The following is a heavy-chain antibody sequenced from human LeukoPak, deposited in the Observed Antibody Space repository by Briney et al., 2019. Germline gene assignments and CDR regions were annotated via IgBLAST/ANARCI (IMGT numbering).Heavy chain of an antibody. J-gene: IGHJ4*02. CDR2: TSSSGSTI. CDR3: ARDPDYYDSSGYYYGVDY. D-gene: IGHD3-22*01. Sequence: GGSLRLSCAASGFTFSGYEMNWVRQAPGKGLEWASYTSSSGSTIYYADSVKGRFTISRDNAKNSLYLQMNSLRAEDTAVYYCARDPDYYDSSGYYYGVDYWGQGTLVTVSS. CDR1: GFTFSGYE. V-gene: IGHV3-48*03.